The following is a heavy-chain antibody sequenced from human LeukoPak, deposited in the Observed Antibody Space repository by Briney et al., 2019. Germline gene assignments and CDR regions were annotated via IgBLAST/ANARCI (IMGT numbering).Heavy chain of an antibody. V-gene: IGHV4-59*01. Sequence: SETLSLTCAVYGGSFSGYYWSWIRQPPGKGLEWIGYINYSGSTNYNPSLKSRVTISGDTSKNQLSLKLSSVTAADTAVYYCVRRTFGGVIKYWGQGILVTVSS. CDR3: VRRTFGGVIKY. CDR2: INYSGST. D-gene: IGHD3-16*02. J-gene: IGHJ4*02. CDR1: GGSFSGYY.